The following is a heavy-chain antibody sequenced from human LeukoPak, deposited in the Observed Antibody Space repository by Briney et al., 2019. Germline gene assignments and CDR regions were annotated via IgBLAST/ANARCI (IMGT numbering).Heavy chain of an antibody. J-gene: IGHJ4*02. CDR3: ASETMVRGVIIRGVFDY. CDR2: ISYDGSNK. CDR1: GFTFSSYA. Sequence: GGSLRLSCAASGFTFSSYAMHWVRQAPGKGLEWVAVISYDGSNKYYADSVKGRFTISRDNSKNTLYLQMNSLRAEDTAVYYCASETMVRGVIIRGVFDYWGQGTLVTVSS. D-gene: IGHD3-10*01. V-gene: IGHV3-30-3*01.